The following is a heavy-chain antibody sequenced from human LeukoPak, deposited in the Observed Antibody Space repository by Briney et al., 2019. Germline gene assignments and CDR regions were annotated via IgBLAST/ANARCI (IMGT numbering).Heavy chain of an antibody. CDR1: GGSINNYY. CDR2: INHSGST. CDR3: ARGFDYGGNSDYFDY. D-gene: IGHD4-23*01. V-gene: IGHV4-34*01. J-gene: IGHJ4*02. Sequence: SETLSLTCTVSGGSINNYYWSWIRQPPGKGLEWIGEINHSGSTNYNPSLKSRVTISVDTSKNQFSLKLSSVTAADTAVYYCARGFDYGGNSDYFDYWGQGTLVTVSS.